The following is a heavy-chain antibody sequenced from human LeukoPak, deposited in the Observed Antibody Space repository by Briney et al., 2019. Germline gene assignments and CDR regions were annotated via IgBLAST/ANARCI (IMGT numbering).Heavy chain of an antibody. D-gene: IGHD1-26*01. CDR3: ASSRVGAGAIDY. V-gene: IGHV4-4*07. CDR1: GGSISSYN. Sequence: PSETLSLTCSVSGGSISSYNWNWIRQPAGKGLGWIGRMYTSGGTTYNSSLKSRVTMSVDTSKKQFSLKVTSVTAADTAVYYCASSRVGAGAIDYWGQGTLVTVSS. CDR2: MYTSGGT. J-gene: IGHJ4*02.